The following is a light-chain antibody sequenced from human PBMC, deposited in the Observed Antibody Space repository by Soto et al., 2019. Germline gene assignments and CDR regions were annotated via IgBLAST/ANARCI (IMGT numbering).Light chain of an antibody. Sequence: DIQITQSPSTLSGSVGDRVTITCRASQTISSWLAWYQQKPGKAPKLLIYAASTLESGVPSRFSGSGSGTDFTLTISSLQPEDFATYYCQQSYNNPKTFGQGTKVDI. CDR2: AAS. CDR3: QQSYNNPKT. CDR1: QTISSW. J-gene: IGKJ1*01. V-gene: IGKV1-39*01.